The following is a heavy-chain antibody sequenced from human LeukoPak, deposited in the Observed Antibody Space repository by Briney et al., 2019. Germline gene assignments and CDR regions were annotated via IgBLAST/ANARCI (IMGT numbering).Heavy chain of an antibody. J-gene: IGHJ6*03. CDR2: IYTSENT. D-gene: IGHD4-17*01. CDR3: AREGDYGDYSKSFYYMDV. V-gene: IGHV4-4*07. Sequence: SETLSLTCTVSGGYIGSYYWSWIRQPAGKGPEWIGRIYTSENTDYNPSLKSRVTMSVDMSTSQFSLRLTSVTAADTAVYYCAREGDYGDYSKSFYYMDVWGKGTTVTVSS. CDR1: GGYIGSYY.